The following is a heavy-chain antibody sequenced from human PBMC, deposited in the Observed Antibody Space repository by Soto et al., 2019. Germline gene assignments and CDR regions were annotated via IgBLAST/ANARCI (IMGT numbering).Heavy chain of an antibody. Sequence: EVQLVESGGGLVQPGGSLRLSCAASGFTFSSYSMKWVRQAPGKGLDWVSYISSSSGTIYYADSVKGRFTISRNNAKNSLYLQMNSLTSENTAVYYCARDSTTRSIDYSGQGTLVTVSS. CDR2: ISSSSGTI. CDR3: ARDSTTRSIDY. CDR1: GFTFSSYS. D-gene: IGHD2-2*01. J-gene: IGHJ4*02. V-gene: IGHV3-48*01.